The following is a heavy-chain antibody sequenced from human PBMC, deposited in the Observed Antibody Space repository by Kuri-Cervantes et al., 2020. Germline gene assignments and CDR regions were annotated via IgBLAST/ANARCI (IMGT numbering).Heavy chain of an antibody. CDR3: AGGPSFRSPGVDP. CDR2: ISWNSGSI. Sequence: GGSLRLSCAASGFTFDDYAMHWVRQAPGKGLEWVSGISWNSGSIGYADSVKGRFTISRDNAKNSLYLQMNSLRAEDTAVYYCAGGPSFRSPGVDPWGQGTLVTVSS. V-gene: IGHV3-9*01. J-gene: IGHJ5*02. CDR1: GFTFDDYA. D-gene: IGHD3-3*01.